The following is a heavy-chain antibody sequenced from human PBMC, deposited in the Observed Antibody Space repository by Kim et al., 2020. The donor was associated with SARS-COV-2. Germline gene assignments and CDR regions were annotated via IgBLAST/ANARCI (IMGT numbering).Heavy chain of an antibody. D-gene: IGHD3-16*01. CDR3: EKEVMEPTGY. V-gene: IGHV3-30*18. CDR1: GFAFSYSA. Sequence: GGSLRLSCAASGFAFSYSAMYWVRQAPGKGLEWVAVISKDGNNKGGADSVKDRFTISRDNSKNTLYLQIKSLRGKDTAVYYCEKEVMEPTGYWGQGTLVTVSS. J-gene: IGHJ4*02. CDR2: ISKDGNNK.